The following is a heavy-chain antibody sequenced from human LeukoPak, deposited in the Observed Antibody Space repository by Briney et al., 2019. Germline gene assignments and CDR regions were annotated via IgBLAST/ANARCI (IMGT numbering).Heavy chain of an antibody. D-gene: IGHD3-16*02. CDR3: ARVVTYDYVWGSYRYFDY. J-gene: IGHJ4*02. CDR1: GFTFDDYG. CDR2: INWNGGST. Sequence: GGSLRLSCAASGFTFDDYGMRWVSQAPGKGLEWGSGINWNGGSTVYADSVKVRFTISRDNANNSLYLQMNSLRADDTALYYCARVVTYDYVWGSYRYFDYWGQGTLVTVSS. V-gene: IGHV3-20*04.